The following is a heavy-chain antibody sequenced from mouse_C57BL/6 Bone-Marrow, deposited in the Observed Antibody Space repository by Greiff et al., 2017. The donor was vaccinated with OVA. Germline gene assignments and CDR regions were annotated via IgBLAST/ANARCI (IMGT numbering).Heavy chain of an antibody. D-gene: IGHD2-5*01. Sequence: VQLQQSGPELVKPGASVKISCKASGYTFTDYYMNWVKQSHGKSLEWIGDINPNNGGTSYNQKLKGKATLTVDKSSSTAYMELRSLTSEDSAVYYCANSNYDYFDYWGQGTTLTVSS. V-gene: IGHV1-26*01. CDR3: ANSNYDYFDY. CDR2: INPNNGGT. J-gene: IGHJ2*01. CDR1: GYTFTDYY.